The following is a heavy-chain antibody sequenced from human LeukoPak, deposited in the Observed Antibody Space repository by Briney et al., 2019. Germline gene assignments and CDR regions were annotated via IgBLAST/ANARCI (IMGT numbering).Heavy chain of an antibody. Sequence: GESLKISCKGSGYSFTSYWIGWVRQMPGKGLGWMGIIYPGDSDTRYSPSFQGQVTISADKSISTAYLQWSSLKASDTAMYYCARLTAEALYSGSMDVWGRGTTVTISS. J-gene: IGHJ6*02. V-gene: IGHV5-51*01. CDR2: IYPGDSDT. D-gene: IGHD5-12*01. CDR1: GYSFTSYW. CDR3: ARLTAEALYSGSMDV.